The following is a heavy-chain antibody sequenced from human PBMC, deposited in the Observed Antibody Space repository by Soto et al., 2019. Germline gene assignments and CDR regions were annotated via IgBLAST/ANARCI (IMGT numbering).Heavy chain of an antibody. CDR1: GFTFSSYG. D-gene: IGHD3-22*01. CDR3: AKDLYYDSSGYYYYYGMDV. CDR2: ISYDGSNK. Sequence: GGSLRLSCAASGFTFSSYGMHWVRQAPGKGLEWVAVISYDGSNKYYADSVKGRFTISRDNSKNTLYLQMNSLRAEDTAVYYCAKDLYYDSSGYYYYYGMDVWGQGTTVTVSS. V-gene: IGHV3-30*18. J-gene: IGHJ6*02.